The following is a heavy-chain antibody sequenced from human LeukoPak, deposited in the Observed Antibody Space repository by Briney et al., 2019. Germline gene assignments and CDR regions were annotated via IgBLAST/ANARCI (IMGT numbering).Heavy chain of an antibody. D-gene: IGHD5-12*01. CDR3: ESPYSGYDYNFDH. J-gene: IGHJ4*02. V-gene: IGHV3-64D*06. CDR1: GFTFSSYA. Sequence: GGALRLSCSASGFTFSSYAMHWVRQAPGKGLEYVSSISSNGGSTYYADSVKGRFTISRDNSKNTRCLQMSSLRTEDTAVYYCESPYSGYDYNFDHWGQGTLVTVSP. CDR2: ISSNGGST.